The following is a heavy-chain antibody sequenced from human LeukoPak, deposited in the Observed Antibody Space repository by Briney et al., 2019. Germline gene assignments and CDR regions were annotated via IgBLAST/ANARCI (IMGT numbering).Heavy chain of an antibody. CDR2: ISGSGGNT. CDR1: GFTFNNFA. Sequence: GGSLRLSCAASGFTFNNFAMSWFRQAPGKGLEWVSGISGSGGNTHYADSVKGRFTISRDNSKNTLYLQMNSLRAEDTAVYYCAKGLRGSSYDYWGQGTLVTVSS. D-gene: IGHD6-13*01. J-gene: IGHJ4*02. CDR3: AKGLRGSSYDY. V-gene: IGHV3-23*01.